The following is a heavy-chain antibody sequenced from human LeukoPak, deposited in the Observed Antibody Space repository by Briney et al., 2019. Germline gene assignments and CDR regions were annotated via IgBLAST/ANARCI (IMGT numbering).Heavy chain of an antibody. CDR2: MYRSGST. CDR1: GFSISTGYY. D-gene: IGHD2-2*01. V-gene: IGHV4-38-2*01. J-gene: IGHJ3*02. Sequence: SETLSLTRAVSGFSISTGYYWGWIRQPPGKGLEWVGSMYRSGSTYYNPSHKSRMTISLDTSKNQFSLKLNSVTAADTALYYCVSQVVPAAIAEAFDIWGQGTMVSVSS. CDR3: VSQVVPAAIAEAFDI.